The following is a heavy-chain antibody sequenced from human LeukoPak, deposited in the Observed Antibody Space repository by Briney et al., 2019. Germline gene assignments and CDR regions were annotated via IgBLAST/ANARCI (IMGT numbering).Heavy chain of an antibody. CDR2: ISGSGAIT. CDR1: GFTFSSYA. Sequence: PGGSLRLSCAASGFTFSSYAMTWVRQAPGKGLEWVSIISGSGAITYYVDSVKGRFTISRDNSKNTLYLQMNSLRAEDTAVYYCAKYGANYDSSGYFYYYYYGMDVWGQGTTVTVSS. D-gene: IGHD3-22*01. J-gene: IGHJ6*02. CDR3: AKYGANYDSSGYFYYYYYGMDV. V-gene: IGHV3-23*01.